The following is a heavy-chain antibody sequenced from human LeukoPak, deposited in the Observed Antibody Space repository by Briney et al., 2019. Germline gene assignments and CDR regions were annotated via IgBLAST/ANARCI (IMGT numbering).Heavy chain of an antibody. Sequence: GGSLRLSCAASGFTFSSYAMSWVRQAPGKGLEWVSAISGSGGSPYYADSVKGRFTISRDNSKNTLYLQMNSLRAEDTAVYYCARATGLRGSYYLPALYFDYWGQGTLVTVSS. D-gene: IGHD1-26*01. CDR3: ARATGLRGSYYLPALYFDY. CDR2: ISGSGGSP. V-gene: IGHV3-23*01. J-gene: IGHJ4*02. CDR1: GFTFSSYA.